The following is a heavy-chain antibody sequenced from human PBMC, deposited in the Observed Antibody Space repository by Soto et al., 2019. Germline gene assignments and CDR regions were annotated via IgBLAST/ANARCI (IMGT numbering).Heavy chain of an antibody. J-gene: IGHJ4*02. Sequence: GGSLRLSCAASEFTFSTYWMHWVRQAPGKGLVWVSRINPDGSHTDHADSVKGRFTISRDNAKNTLYLQMSSLRAEDSALYFCAKEQTNGAHYALDYWSQGTLVTVSS. CDR1: EFTFSTYW. CDR3: AKEQTNGAHYALDY. V-gene: IGHV3-74*01. D-gene: IGHD2-8*01. CDR2: INPDGSHT.